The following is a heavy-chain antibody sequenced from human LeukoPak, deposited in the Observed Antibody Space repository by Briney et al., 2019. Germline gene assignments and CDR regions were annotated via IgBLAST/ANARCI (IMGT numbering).Heavy chain of an antibody. D-gene: IGHD6-19*01. J-gene: IGHJ4*02. V-gene: IGHV1-46*01. CDR1: GYTFTSYY. Sequence: ASVKVSCKASGYTFTSYYMHWMRQAPGQGLEWMGIINPSGGSTSYAQKFQGRVTMTRDMSTSTVYMELSSLRSEDTAVYYCARDSGSGWLDYWGQGTLVTVSS. CDR2: INPSGGST. CDR3: ARDSGSGWLDY.